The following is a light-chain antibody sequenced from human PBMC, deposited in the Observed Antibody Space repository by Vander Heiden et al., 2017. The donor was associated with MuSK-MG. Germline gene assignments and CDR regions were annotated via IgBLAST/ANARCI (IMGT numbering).Light chain of an antibody. CDR1: QDISNY. Sequence: DIQMTQSPSSLSASVGDRVTITCQASQDISNYLNWYQQKPGKAPKLLIYDASNLETGVPSRFSGSGSGTDFTFTISSLQPEDIATYYCQQYDNLPITFGPGTRLEMK. CDR2: DAS. V-gene: IGKV1-33*01. J-gene: IGKJ5*01. CDR3: QQYDNLPIT.